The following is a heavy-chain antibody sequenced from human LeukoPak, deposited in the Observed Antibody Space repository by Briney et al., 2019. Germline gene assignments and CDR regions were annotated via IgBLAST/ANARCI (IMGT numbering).Heavy chain of an antibody. CDR3: ARGPTRTWIQLWSAYNWFDP. V-gene: IGHV4-34*01. Sequence: SETLSLTCAVYGGSFGGYYWSWIRQPPGKGLEWIGEINHSGSTNYNPSLKSRVTISVDTSKNQFSLKLSSVTAADTAVYYCARGPTRTWIQLWSAYNWFDPWGQGTLVTVSS. CDR1: GGSFGGYY. J-gene: IGHJ5*02. CDR2: INHSGST. D-gene: IGHD5-18*01.